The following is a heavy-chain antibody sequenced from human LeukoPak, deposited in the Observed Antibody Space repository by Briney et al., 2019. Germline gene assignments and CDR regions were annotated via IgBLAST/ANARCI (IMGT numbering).Heavy chain of an antibody. D-gene: IGHD3-10*02. Sequence: GGSLRLSCAASGFTFSSYEMNWVRQAPGKGLEWVSSISSNGGRIYSADSLKGRVTISRDNAKNSEYLQMRSLGAEDTGVYYCPRALCSGNTRGYLDYWGQGALVSVSS. CDR2: ISSNGGRI. V-gene: IGHV3-48*03. CDR3: PRALCSGNTRGYLDY. J-gene: IGHJ4*02. CDR1: GFTFSSYE.